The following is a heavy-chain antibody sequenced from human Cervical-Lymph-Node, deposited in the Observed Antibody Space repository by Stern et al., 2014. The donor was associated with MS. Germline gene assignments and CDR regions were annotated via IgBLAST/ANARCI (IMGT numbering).Heavy chain of an antibody. CDR1: GYSFTSYW. CDR3: ARRHCSSRRCGWFDP. J-gene: IGHJ5*02. D-gene: IGHD2-2*01. Sequence: EQLGQSGAEVKKPGESLKISCKGSGYSFTSYWIGWVRQMPGKGLEWVGVINPCDSDTRYRPTFQGQVTISADKSISTAYLQWSSLKASDTAMYYCARRHCSSRRCGWFDPWGQGTLVTVSS. CDR2: INPCDSDT. V-gene: IGHV5-51*01.